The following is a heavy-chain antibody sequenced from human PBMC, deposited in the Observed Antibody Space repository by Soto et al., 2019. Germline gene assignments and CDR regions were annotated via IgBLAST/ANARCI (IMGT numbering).Heavy chain of an antibody. V-gene: IGHV1-8*01. Sequence: QVQLVQSGAEVKKPGASVKVSCKASGYTFTSYDINWVRQATGQGLEWTGWMNPNSGNTGYAQKFQGRVTMTRNTCMSTVYMELSSLRSEDTVVYYCVRGVRCSGGSCKRYYYYYMDVWGKGTTVTVSS. J-gene: IGHJ6*03. CDR2: MNPNSGNT. CDR3: VRGVRCSGGSCKRYYYYYMDV. D-gene: IGHD2-15*01. CDR1: GYTFTSYD.